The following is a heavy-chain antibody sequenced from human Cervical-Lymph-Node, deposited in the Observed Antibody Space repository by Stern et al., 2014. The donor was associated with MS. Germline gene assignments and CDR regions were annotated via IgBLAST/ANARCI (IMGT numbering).Heavy chain of an antibody. CDR1: GGSISNDNFF. D-gene: IGHD1-26*01. Sequence: QVQLQESGPGLVKPSQTLSLTCTVSGGSISNDNFFWSWIRQPAGKGLEWIGRVYLSGSTNYNPSLKSRVTLSLAPPLNQFSLKLNAGTAADTAVYYCALGAEWFDPWGQGTLVTVSS. V-gene: IGHV4-61*02. CDR3: ALGAEWFDP. CDR2: VYLSGST. J-gene: IGHJ5*02.